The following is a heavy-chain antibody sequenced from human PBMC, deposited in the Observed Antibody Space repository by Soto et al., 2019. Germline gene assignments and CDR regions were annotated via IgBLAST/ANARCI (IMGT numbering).Heavy chain of an antibody. V-gene: IGHV4-39*01. J-gene: IGHJ5*02. D-gene: IGHD5-12*01. CDR2: FYYTGTT. CDR3: ACPRISHFHDYPGGVWFDP. CDR1: GGSISSGTNY. Sequence: PSETLSLTCSVSGGSISSGTNYWGWIRQPPGKGLEWIGSFYYTGTTYYNPSLKSRVTISVDTSKNQFSLKMNSVTAADTAIYYCACPRISHFHDYPGGVWFDPWGQGTLVTVSS.